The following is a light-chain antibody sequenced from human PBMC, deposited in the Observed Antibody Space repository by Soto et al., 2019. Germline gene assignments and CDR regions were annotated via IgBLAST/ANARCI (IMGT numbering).Light chain of an antibody. J-gene: IGLJ1*01. CDR3: ISFSGSNHYV. CDR1: SSDVGDYNF. V-gene: IGLV2-8*01. CDR2: EVS. Sequence: QSALTQPPSASGSPGQSVTISCTGTSSDVGDYNFVSWYQQHPGKAPKLMIYEVSERPSGVPDRFSGSKSGNTASLTVSGLQAEDEADYYCISFSGSNHYVFGTGTKLTVL.